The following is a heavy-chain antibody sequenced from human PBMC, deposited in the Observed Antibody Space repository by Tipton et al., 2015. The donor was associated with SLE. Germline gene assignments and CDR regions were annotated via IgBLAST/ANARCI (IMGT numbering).Heavy chain of an antibody. CDR3: ARVTAVAGSFDY. CDR1: GGSISSHY. D-gene: IGHD6-19*01. CDR2: IYYSGST. J-gene: IGHJ4*02. V-gene: IGHV4-59*11. Sequence: TLSLTCTVSGGSISSHYWSWFRQPPGEGLEWIGYIYYSGSTNYNPSLKSRVTVSVDTSKNQFSLKLSSVTAADTAVYYCARVTAVAGSFDYWGQGTLVTVSS.